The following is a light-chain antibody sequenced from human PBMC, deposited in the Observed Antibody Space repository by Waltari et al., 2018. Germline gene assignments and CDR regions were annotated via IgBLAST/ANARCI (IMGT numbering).Light chain of an antibody. CDR2: AAS. J-gene: IGKJ1*01. Sequence: DIQMTQSPSSLSASVGDRVTITCRARQSISNYLNWYQQKPGKAPKLLFYAASTLQSGVPSRFSGSASGTDFTLTISSLQPEDFATYYCQQSSSPPWTFGQGTKVEIK. CDR3: QQSSSPPWT. CDR1: QSISNY. V-gene: IGKV1-39*01.